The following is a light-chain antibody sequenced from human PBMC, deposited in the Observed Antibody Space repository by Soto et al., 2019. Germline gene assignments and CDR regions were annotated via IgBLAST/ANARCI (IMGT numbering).Light chain of an antibody. J-gene: IGKJ2*01. CDR3: QQYNNWPLYT. CDR2: GAS. Sequence: EIVMTQSPDTLSVSPGERATLSCRASQSVSSNLAWYQQKPGQAPRLLIYGASTRATGIPARFSGSGSGTEFTLTISSLQSEDFAVYYCQQYNNWPLYTFGQGTKVDIK. V-gene: IGKV3-15*01. CDR1: QSVSSN.